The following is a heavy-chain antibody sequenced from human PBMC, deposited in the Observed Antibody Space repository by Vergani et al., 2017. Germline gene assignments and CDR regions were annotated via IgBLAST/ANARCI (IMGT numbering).Heavy chain of an antibody. CDR3: ARSRIYDGAGSPDY. D-gene: IGHD3-10*01. Sequence: QVQLQESGPGLVKSSETLSLTCSVSFDSIRNLYCNWIRQPPGKGLEWIGSIHYSENTHYNPSLRTRVTISVEKSKNQFSLTFTSVTDADTAVYYCARSRIYDGAGSPDYWGQGTLVTVS. J-gene: IGHJ4*02. CDR1: FDSIRNLY. CDR2: IHYSENT. V-gene: IGHV4-59*11.